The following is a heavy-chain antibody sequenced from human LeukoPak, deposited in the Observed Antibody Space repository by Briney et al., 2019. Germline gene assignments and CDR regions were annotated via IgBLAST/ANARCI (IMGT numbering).Heavy chain of an antibody. CDR2: IYVAGST. CDR3: ARGWLLHYSDGMDV. J-gene: IGHJ6*02. V-gene: IGHV3-53*01. Sequence: GGSLRLSCAASGFTVSDSFMTWVRQAPGKGLEWVSVIYVAGSTYYADSVKGRFTISRDNSKNTLYLQMNSLRAEDTAVYYCARGWLLHYSDGMDVWGQGTTVTVSS. D-gene: IGHD2-15*01. CDR1: GFTVSDSF.